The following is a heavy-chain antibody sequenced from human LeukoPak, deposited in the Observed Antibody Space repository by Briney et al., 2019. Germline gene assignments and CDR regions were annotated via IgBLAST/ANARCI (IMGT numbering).Heavy chain of an antibody. V-gene: IGHV3-23*01. CDR1: GGTFSSYA. Sequence: SCKASGGTFSSYAMSWVRQAPGKGLEWVSAISGSGGSTYYADSVKGRFTISRDNSKNTLYLQMNSLRAEDTAVYYCAKDLPLVVAARPDDYWGQGTLVTVSS. J-gene: IGHJ4*02. CDR3: AKDLPLVVAARPDDY. CDR2: ISGSGGST. D-gene: IGHD2-15*01.